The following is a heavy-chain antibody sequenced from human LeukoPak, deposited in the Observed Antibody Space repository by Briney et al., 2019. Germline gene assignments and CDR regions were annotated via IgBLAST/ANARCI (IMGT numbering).Heavy chain of an antibody. V-gene: IGHV1-3*01. Sequence: ASVKVSCKASGYTFTSYAMHWVRQAPGQRLEWMGWINAGNGNTKYSQKFQGRVTITRDTSASTAYMELSSLRSEDTAVYYCASGSSSWYYYYDMDVWGQGTTVTVSS. CDR3: ASGSSSWYYYYDMDV. CDR2: INAGNGNT. J-gene: IGHJ6*02. CDR1: GYTFTSYA. D-gene: IGHD6-13*01.